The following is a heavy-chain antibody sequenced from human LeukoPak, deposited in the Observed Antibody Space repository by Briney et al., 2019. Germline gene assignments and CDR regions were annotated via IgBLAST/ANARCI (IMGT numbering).Heavy chain of an antibody. CDR2: IFGNGDTT. Sequence: GGSLRLSCAASGFSFSSYAMNWVRQAPGKGLEWVSIIFGNGDTTYYADSVKGRFTVSRDNSKDTVYLQMNDLRPDDTAIYYCAKRNTMVRGGPCFDYWGQGLLVTVSS. V-gene: IGHV3-23*01. CDR1: GFSFSSYA. J-gene: IGHJ4*02. D-gene: IGHD3-10*01. CDR3: AKRNTMVRGGPCFDY.